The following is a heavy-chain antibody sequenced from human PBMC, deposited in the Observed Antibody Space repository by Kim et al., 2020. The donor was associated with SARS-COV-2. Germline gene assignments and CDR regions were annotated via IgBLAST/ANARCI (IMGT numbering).Heavy chain of an antibody. D-gene: IGHD6-6*01. CDR2: ISWNSGSI. J-gene: IGHJ4*02. V-gene: IGHV3-9*01. CDR1: GFTFGDSA. CDR3: EKGLYSRSSGGFDY. Sequence: GGSLRLSCAASGFTFGDSAMHWVRQGPGKGLEWVSGISWNSGSIGSADSATGRFTISIDSAKNSLYLQMHILSAEDTASYYCEKGLYSRSSGGFDYWGQG.